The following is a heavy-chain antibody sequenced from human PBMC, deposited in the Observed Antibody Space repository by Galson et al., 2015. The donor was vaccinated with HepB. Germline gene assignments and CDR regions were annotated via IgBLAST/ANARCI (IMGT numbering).Heavy chain of an antibody. Sequence: SLRLSCAASGFTFSSYSMNWVRQAPGKGLEWVSYISSSSSTIYYADSVKGRFTISRDNAKNSLYLQMNSLRDGDTAVYYCARDPAYSSSWYGYFDYWGQGTLVTVSS. D-gene: IGHD6-13*01. V-gene: IGHV3-48*02. CDR2: ISSSSSTI. J-gene: IGHJ4*02. CDR3: ARDPAYSSSWYGYFDY. CDR1: GFTFSSYS.